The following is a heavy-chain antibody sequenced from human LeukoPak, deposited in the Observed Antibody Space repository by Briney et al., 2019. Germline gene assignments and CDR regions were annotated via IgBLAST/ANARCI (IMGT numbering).Heavy chain of an antibody. V-gene: IGHV1-18*01. D-gene: IGHD2-21*01. CDR3: ARNPAYGTYDY. CDR2: ISTDNGNT. Sequence: XXXAXXXGXEWMGGISTDNGNTNYVQKLQGRVTMTTDTSTSTAYMELKSLRSDDTAVYYCARNPAYGTYDYWGQGTLVTVSS. J-gene: IGHJ4*02.